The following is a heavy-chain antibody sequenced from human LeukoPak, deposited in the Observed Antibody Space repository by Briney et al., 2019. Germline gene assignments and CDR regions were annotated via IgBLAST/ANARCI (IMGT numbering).Heavy chain of an antibody. J-gene: IGHJ6*02. CDR2: IIPIFGTA. CDR3: ARSPKLPYYYYYGMDV. CDR1: GGTFSSYA. D-gene: IGHD1-7*01. Sequence: ASVKVSCKASGGTFSSYAISWVRQAPGQGLEWMGGIIPIFGTANYAQKFQGRVTITADESTSTAYMELSSLRSEGTAVYYCARSPKLPYYYYYGMDVWGQGTTVTVSS. V-gene: IGHV1-69*13.